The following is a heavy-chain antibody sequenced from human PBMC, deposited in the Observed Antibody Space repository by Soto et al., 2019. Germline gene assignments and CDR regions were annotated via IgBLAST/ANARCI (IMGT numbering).Heavy chain of an antibody. D-gene: IGHD3-9*01. CDR3: TTWGIFLTGYFR. Sequence: EVPLVESGGALVKPGGSLTLSCAASGFTFSYAWMNWVRQVPGKGLEWVGRIKSNADVATTDYAAPVKGRFSISRDDSKNTLFLEMNSLKTEDTGVYYCTTWGIFLTGYFRWGQGTLVTVSS. CDR1: GFTFSYAW. J-gene: IGHJ1*01. V-gene: IGHV3-15*02. CDR2: IKSNADVATT.